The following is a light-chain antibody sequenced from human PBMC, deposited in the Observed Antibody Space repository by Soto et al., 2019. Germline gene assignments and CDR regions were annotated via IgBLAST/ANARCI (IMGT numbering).Light chain of an antibody. CDR2: AAS. J-gene: IGKJ3*01. Sequence: IQLTQSPSSLSASVGDRVTITCRASQGISSYLAWYQQKPGKAPKLLIYAASTLQSGVPSRFSDSGSGTDFTLTISSLQPEDFATYYCQQLNSYPPLFTFGPGTKVDIK. CDR3: QQLNSYPPLFT. V-gene: IGKV1-9*01. CDR1: QGISSY.